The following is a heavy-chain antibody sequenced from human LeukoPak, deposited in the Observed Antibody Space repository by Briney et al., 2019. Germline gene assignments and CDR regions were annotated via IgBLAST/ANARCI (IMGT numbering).Heavy chain of an antibody. V-gene: IGHV3-30*02. CDR1: GFTFSSYG. CDR2: IRYDGSNK. Sequence: PGGSLRLSCAASGFTFSSYGMHWVRQAPGKGLEWVAFIRYDGSNKYYADSVKGRFTISRDNSKNTLYLQMNSLRAEDTAVYYCAKDASKYSSSSYFDYWGQGTLVTVSS. CDR3: AKDASKYSSSSYFDY. J-gene: IGHJ4*02. D-gene: IGHD6-6*01.